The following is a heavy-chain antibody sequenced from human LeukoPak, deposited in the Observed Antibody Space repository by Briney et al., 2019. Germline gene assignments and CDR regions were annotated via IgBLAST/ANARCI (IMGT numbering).Heavy chain of an antibody. CDR3: ARTGDYYYYYMDV. V-gene: IGHV4-30-4*08. D-gene: IGHD7-27*01. CDR2: IYYSGST. J-gene: IGHJ6*03. CDR1: GGSISSGDYY. Sequence: SETLSLTCTVSGGSISSGDYYWTWIRQPPGTGLEWIGYIYYSGSTYCNPSLKSRVTISVDTSKNQFSLKLSSVTAADTAVYYCARTGDYYYYYMDVWGKGTTVTVSS.